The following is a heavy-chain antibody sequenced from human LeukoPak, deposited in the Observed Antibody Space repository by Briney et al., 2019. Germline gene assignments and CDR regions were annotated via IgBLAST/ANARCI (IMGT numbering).Heavy chain of an antibody. V-gene: IGHV4-34*01. CDR1: GGSFSGYY. CDR2: INHSGST. CDR3: ARSDAVAGIDY. Sequence: PSETPSLTCAVYGGSFSGYYWSWIRQPPGKGLEWIGEINHSGSTNYNPSLKSRVTISVDTSKNQFSLKLSSVTAADTAVYYCARSDAVAGIDYWGQGTLVTVSS. J-gene: IGHJ4*02. D-gene: IGHD6-19*01.